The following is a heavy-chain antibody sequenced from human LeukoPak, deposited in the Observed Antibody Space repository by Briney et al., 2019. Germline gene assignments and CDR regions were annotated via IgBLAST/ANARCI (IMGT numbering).Heavy chain of an antibody. CDR1: GYTFTSYD. CDR3: ARLGGYDYVWGSYRPGDGLDY. CDR2: MNPNSGNT. V-gene: IGHV1-8*03. Sequence: ASVKVSCKASGYTFTSYDINWVRQATGQGLEWMGWMNPNSGNTGYAQKFQGRVTITRNTSISTAYMELSSLRSEDTAVYYCARLGGYDYVWGSYRPGDGLDYWGQGTLVTVSS. J-gene: IGHJ4*02. D-gene: IGHD3-16*02.